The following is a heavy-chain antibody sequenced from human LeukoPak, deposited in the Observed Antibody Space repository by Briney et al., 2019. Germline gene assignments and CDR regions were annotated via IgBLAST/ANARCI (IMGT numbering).Heavy chain of an antibody. CDR3: ARSGSYGRGGYYYMDV. CDR1: GYTFTGYY. D-gene: IGHD1-26*01. CDR2: INPNSGGT. Sequence: ASVKVSCKASGYTFTGYYMHWVRQAPGQGLEWMGWINPNSGGTNYAQKFQGRVTMTRDTSISTAYMELSSLRSEDTAVYYCARSGSYGRGGYYYMDVWGKGTTVTVSS. V-gene: IGHV1-2*02. J-gene: IGHJ6*03.